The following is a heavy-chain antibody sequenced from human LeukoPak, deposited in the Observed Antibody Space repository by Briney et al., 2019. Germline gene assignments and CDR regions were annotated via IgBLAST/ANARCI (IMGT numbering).Heavy chain of an antibody. V-gene: IGHV4-61*02. CDR2: IYTSGST. Sequence: SQTLSLTCTVSGGSISSGSYYWSWIRQPAGKGLEWIGRIYTSGSTNYNPSLKSRVTISVDTSKNQFSLKLSSVIAADTAVYYCAIQATPAEVYGMDVWGQGTTVTVSS. CDR1: GGSISSGSYY. CDR3: AIQATPAEVYGMDV. J-gene: IGHJ6*02.